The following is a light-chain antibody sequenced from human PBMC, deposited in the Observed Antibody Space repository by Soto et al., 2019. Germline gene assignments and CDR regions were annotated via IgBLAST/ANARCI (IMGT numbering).Light chain of an antibody. CDR3: CSYTTSNTRQIV. Sequence: QSVLTQPASVSGSPGQSITISCTGTSSDVVGYNYVSWYQQHPGKAPKFMIYDVSNRPSGVPNRFSGSKSGNTASLTISGLQAEDEADYYCCSYTTSNTRQIVFGTGTKVTVL. CDR2: DVS. CDR1: SSDVVGYNY. V-gene: IGLV2-14*01. J-gene: IGLJ1*01.